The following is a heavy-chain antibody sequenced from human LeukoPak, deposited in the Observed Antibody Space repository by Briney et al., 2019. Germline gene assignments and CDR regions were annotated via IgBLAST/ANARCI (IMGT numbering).Heavy chain of an antibody. CDR1: GFTFSSYA. Sequence: PGGSLRLSCAASGFTFSSYAMSWVRQAPGKGLEWVSAISGSGGSTYYADSVKGRFTISRDNSKNTLYLQLNSLRADDTAVYYCARESRNYYDSSGYNIFDYWGQGTLVTVSS. CDR3: ARESRNYYDSSGYNIFDY. V-gene: IGHV3-23*01. CDR2: ISGSGGST. J-gene: IGHJ4*02. D-gene: IGHD3-22*01.